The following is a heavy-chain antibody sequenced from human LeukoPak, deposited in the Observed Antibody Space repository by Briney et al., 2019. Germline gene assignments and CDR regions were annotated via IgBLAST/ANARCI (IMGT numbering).Heavy chain of an antibody. J-gene: IGHJ4*02. CDR3: AREPLYGSGSYSFDY. CDR1: GFTFSSYS. V-gene: IGHV3-48*02. Sequence: GGSLRLSCAASGFTFSSYSMNWVRQAPGKGLEWVSYISSSSSTIYYADSVKGRFTISRDNAKNSLHLQMNSLRDEDTAVYYCAREPLYGSGSYSFDYWGQGTLVTVSS. D-gene: IGHD3-10*01. CDR2: ISSSSSTI.